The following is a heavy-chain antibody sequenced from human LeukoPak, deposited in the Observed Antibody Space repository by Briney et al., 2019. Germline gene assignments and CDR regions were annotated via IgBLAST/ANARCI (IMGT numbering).Heavy chain of an antibody. CDR1: GGSFSGYY. D-gene: IGHD1-26*01. CDR2: INHSGST. V-gene: IGHV4-34*01. CDR3: ASDAVGATTLFDY. J-gene: IGHJ4*02. Sequence: SETLSLTCAVYGGSFSGYYWSWIRQPPGKGLEWIGEINHSGSTNYNPSLKSRVTISVDTSKKQFSLKLSSVTAADTAVYYCASDAVGATTLFDYWGQGTLVTVSS.